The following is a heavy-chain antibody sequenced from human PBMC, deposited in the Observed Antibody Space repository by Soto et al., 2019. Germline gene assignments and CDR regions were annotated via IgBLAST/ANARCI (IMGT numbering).Heavy chain of an antibody. J-gene: IGHJ4*02. Sequence: EVQLLESGGGLVQPGGSLRLSCAASGFTFSSYAMSWVRQAPGKGLEWVSAISGSGGSTYYADSVKGRFTISSDNSKNTLYLQINSLRAADTAVYYCAKQPDTAMVRFDYWGQGTLVTVSS. CDR1: GFTFSSYA. D-gene: IGHD5-18*01. CDR3: AKQPDTAMVRFDY. V-gene: IGHV3-23*01. CDR2: ISGSGGST.